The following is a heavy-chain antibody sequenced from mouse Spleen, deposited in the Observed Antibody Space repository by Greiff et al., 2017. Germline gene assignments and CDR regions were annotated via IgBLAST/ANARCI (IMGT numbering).Heavy chain of an antibody. V-gene: IGHV1-53*01. CDR1: GYTFTSYW. CDR2: INPSNGGT. J-gene: IGHJ4*01. CDR3: ARSPWDRAPYAMDY. Sequence: QVQLQQPGAELVRPGSSVKLSCKASGYTFTSYWMHWVKQRPGQGLEWIGNINPSNGGTNYNEKFKSKATLTVDKSSSTAYMQLSSLTSEDSAVYYCARSPWDRAPYAMDYWGQGTSVTVSS. D-gene: IGHD4-1*01.